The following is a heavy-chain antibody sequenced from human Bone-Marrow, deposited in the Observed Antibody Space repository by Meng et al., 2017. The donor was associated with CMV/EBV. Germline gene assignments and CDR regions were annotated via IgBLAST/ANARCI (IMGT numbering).Heavy chain of an antibody. Sequence: SETLSLTCTVSGGSISSYYWSWIRQPPGKGLEWIGYIYYSGSTNYNPSLKSRVTISVDTSKNQFSLKLSSVTAADTAVYDCARRGVEVNFDYWGQGTLVTVSS. V-gene: IGHV4-59*01. CDR2: IYYSGST. D-gene: IGHD5-24*01. CDR3: ARRGVEVNFDY. J-gene: IGHJ4*02. CDR1: GGSISSYY.